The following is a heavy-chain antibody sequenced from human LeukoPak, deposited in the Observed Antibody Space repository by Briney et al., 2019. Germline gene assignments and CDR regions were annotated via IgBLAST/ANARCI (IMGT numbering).Heavy chain of an antibody. CDR2: KWYDGSNK. J-gene: IGHJ4*02. D-gene: IGHD2-21*01. Sequence: GGSLRLSCAASGFTFSSYGMHWVRQAPGKGLEWVAVKWYDGSNKYYADSVKGRFTISRDNSKNTLYLQMNSLRAEDTAVYYCARDILEDYYFDYWGQGTLVTVSS. CDR1: GFTFSSYG. V-gene: IGHV3-33*01. CDR3: ARDILEDYYFDY.